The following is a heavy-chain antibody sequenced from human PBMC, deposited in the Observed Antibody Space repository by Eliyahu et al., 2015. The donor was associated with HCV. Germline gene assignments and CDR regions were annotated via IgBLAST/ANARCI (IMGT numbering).Heavy chain of an antibody. J-gene: IGHJ6*02. D-gene: IGHD2-15*01. V-gene: IGHV3-21*01. Sequence: EVQLVESGGGLVKPGGSLRLSCAASGFIFSTYGMNWVRLAPGKGLEWVSSITSGSTYIYYADSLKGRFTISRDNAKNSLYLQMNSLRAEDTAVYYCARDRGSDGMDVWGQGTTVTVSS. CDR3: ARDRGSDGMDV. CDR2: ITSGSTYI. CDR1: GFIFSTYG.